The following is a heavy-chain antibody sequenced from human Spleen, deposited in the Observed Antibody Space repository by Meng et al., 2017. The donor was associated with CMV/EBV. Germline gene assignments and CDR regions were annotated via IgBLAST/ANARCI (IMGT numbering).Heavy chain of an antibody. CDR2: INEYGSRT. J-gene: IGHJ6*02. CDR1: GSTLSSYW. CDR3: ARDRDNVILGAYCYGVDV. V-gene: IGHV3-7*01. D-gene: IGHD2-15*01. Sequence: GESLKISCEGSGSTLSSYWMNWVRRAPGQGLEWVANINEYGSRTNYVDSVKGRFTISRDNPKNSVYLQMNSLRDEDTAVYYCARDRDNVILGAYCYGVDVWGPGTTVTVSS.